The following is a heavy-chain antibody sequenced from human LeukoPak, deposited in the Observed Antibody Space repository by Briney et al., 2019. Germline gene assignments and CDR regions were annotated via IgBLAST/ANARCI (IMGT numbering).Heavy chain of an antibody. Sequence: SETLSLTCTVSGGSISSGGYYWSWIRQPPGKGLEWIGEINHSGSTNYNPSLKSRVTISVDTSKNPFSLKLSSVTAADTAVYYCARGPNWGYSYGADYYYYYGMDVWGQGTTVTVSS. CDR1: GGSISSGGYY. D-gene: IGHD5-18*01. V-gene: IGHV4-39*07. CDR3: ARGPNWGYSYGADYYYYYGMDV. CDR2: INHSGST. J-gene: IGHJ6*02.